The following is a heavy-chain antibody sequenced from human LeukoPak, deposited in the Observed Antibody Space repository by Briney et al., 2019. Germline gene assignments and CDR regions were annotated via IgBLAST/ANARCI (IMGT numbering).Heavy chain of an antibody. CDR2: IHPSDSYT. D-gene: IGHD6-13*01. CDR1: GYTFTGYY. J-gene: IGHJ4*02. Sequence: GASVKVSCKASGYTFTGYYMHWVRQAPGQGLEWMGIIHPSDSYTTYAQKFQGRVTMTRDLSTSTVYMELSSLRSEDTAIYYCARATDFQQLDYWGQGTLVTVSS. V-gene: IGHV1-46*01. CDR3: ARATDFQQLDY.